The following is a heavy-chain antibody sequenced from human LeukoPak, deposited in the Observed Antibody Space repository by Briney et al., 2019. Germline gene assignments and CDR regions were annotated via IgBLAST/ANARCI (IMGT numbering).Heavy chain of an antibody. CDR2: ISGDGGST. V-gene: IGHV3-43*02. D-gene: IGHD6-13*01. J-gene: IGHJ4*02. Sequence: GGSLRLSCAASGFTFDDYAMHWVRQAPGKGLEWVSLISGDGGSTYYADSVKGRFTISRDNSKNSLYLQMNSLRTEDTALYYCAKVHGYSSSWSYFDYWGQGTLVTVSS. CDR3: AKVHGYSSSWSYFDY. CDR1: GFTFDDYA.